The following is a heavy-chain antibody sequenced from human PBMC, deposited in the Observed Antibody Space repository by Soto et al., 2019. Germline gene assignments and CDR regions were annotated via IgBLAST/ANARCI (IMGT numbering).Heavy chain of an antibody. V-gene: IGHV1-3*01. J-gene: IGHJ5*02. CDR2: INPGSRNT. Sequence: QVQLAQSGAEVKKPGASVKVSCKASGYTFTTYPIHWVRQAPGQRPEWMGWINPGSRNTKYSQKFQGRVTIPRNTPAPPAYMAGSSLRFEDSAVYYCGRGAGRPNRFALWGKGTLVTVFS. CDR3: GRGAGRPNRFAL. D-gene: IGHD6-19*01. CDR1: GYTFTTYP.